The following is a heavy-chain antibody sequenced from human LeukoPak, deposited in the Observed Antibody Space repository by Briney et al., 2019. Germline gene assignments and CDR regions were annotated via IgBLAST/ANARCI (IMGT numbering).Heavy chain of an antibody. Sequence: SETLSPTCAVYGGSFSGYYWSWIRQPPGKGLEWIGEINHSGSTNYNPSLKSRVTISVDTSKNQFSLKLSSVTAADTAVYYCARAPGRATVTTFWFDPWGQGTLVTVSS. CDR3: ARAPGRATVTTFWFDP. D-gene: IGHD4-17*01. CDR1: GGSFSGYY. J-gene: IGHJ5*02. CDR2: INHSGST. V-gene: IGHV4-34*01.